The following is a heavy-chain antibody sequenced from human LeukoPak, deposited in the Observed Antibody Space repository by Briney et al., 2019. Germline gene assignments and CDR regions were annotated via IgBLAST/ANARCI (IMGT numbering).Heavy chain of an antibody. CDR1: GGSISSTTYY. Sequence: PSETLSLTCTVSGGSISSTTYYGGWIRQPPGKGLEWIATIYYSGTTYYNPSLNSRVTISVDASKNQFSLKLTSVTAADTAIYYCARGAYDSSGNDAFDIWGQGTMVTVSS. D-gene: IGHD3-22*01. J-gene: IGHJ3*02. CDR3: ARGAYDSSGNDAFDI. V-gene: IGHV4-39*07. CDR2: IYYSGTT.